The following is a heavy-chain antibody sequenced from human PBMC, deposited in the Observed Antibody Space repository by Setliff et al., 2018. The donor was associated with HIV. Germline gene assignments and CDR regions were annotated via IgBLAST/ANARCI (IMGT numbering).Heavy chain of an antibody. D-gene: IGHD6-19*01. Sequence: SETLSLTCTVSGGSTDSGSYYWAWIRQPPGKGLEWIGSMYYTGSTYYNPALKSRVTISIDTSKNQFSLKLNSVTAADTAMYYCARDGGSSGWYFVLGYSDYWGPGTLVTVSS. J-gene: IGHJ4*02. CDR1: GGSTDSGSYY. CDR2: MYYTGST. CDR3: ARDGGSSGWYFVLGYSDY. V-gene: IGHV4-39*02.